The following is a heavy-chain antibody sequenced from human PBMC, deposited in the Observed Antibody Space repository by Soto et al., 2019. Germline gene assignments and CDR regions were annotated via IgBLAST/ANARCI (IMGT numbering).Heavy chain of an antibody. V-gene: IGHV3-33*01. J-gene: IGHJ6*02. D-gene: IGHD3-10*01. CDR3: AREDGSGSYLYYYYGMDV. CDR1: GFTFSSYG. Sequence: PGGSLRLSCAAPGFTFSSYGMHWVRQAPGKGLEWVAVIWYDGSNKYYADSVKGRFTISRDNSKNTLYLQMNSLRAEDTAVYYCAREDGSGSYLYYYYGMDVWGQGTTVTVSS. CDR2: IWYDGSNK.